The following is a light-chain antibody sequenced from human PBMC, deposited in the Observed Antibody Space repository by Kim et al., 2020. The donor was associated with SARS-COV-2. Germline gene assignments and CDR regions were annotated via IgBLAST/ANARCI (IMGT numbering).Light chain of an antibody. Sequence: SYELTQPSSVSVSPGQTARITCSGDVLAKKYARWFQQKPGQAPVLVIYKDNERPSGILERFSGSSPGTTVTLTISGAQVEDVADYYCYSAVDDNWV. CDR2: KDN. CDR1: VLAKKY. V-gene: IGLV3-27*01. CDR3: YSAVDDNWV. J-gene: IGLJ3*02.